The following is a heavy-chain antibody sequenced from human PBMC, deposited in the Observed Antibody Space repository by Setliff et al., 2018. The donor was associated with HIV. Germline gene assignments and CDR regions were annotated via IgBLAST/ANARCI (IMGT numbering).Heavy chain of an antibody. V-gene: IGHV1-2*02. CDR2: INPFTGGT. Sequence: GASVKVSCKASGYTFTSYYIHWVRQAPRQGLVWMGWINPFTGGTNYAQKFQGRVTMTRNTSINTAYMELTSLKSDDTAVYYCARGAERLLWSGITRFDPWGQGTLVTVSS. CDR1: GYTFTSYY. CDR3: ARGAERLLWSGITRFDP. J-gene: IGHJ5*02. D-gene: IGHD3-10*01.